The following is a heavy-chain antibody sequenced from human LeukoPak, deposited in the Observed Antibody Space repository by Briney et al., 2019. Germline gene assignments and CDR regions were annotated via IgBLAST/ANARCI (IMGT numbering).Heavy chain of an antibody. V-gene: IGHV4-59*01. D-gene: IGHD3-22*01. CDR1: GGSISSYY. J-gene: IGHJ4*02. Sequence: SETLSLTCTVSGGSISSYYWSWIRQPPGKGLEWIGYISYSGSTNYNPSLKSRVTISVDTSKNQFSLKLSSVTAADTAVYYCATQATDSSGYPSIYYFDYWGQGTLVTVSS. CDR3: ATQATDSSGYPSIYYFDY. CDR2: ISYSGST.